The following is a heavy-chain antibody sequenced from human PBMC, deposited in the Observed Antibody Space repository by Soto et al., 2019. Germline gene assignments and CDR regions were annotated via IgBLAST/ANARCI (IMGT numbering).Heavy chain of an antibody. CDR3: ARNGWTYYDFWSGYTDAFDI. CDR2: MNPNSGNT. Sequence: VSGTVSCKASGYTFTSYDINWVRQATGQGLEWMGWMNPNSGNTGYAQKFQGRVTMTRNTSISTAYMELSSLRSEDTAVYYCARNGWTYYDFWSGYTDAFDIWGQGTMVTVSS. J-gene: IGHJ3*02. D-gene: IGHD3-3*01. V-gene: IGHV1-8*01. CDR1: GYTFTSYD.